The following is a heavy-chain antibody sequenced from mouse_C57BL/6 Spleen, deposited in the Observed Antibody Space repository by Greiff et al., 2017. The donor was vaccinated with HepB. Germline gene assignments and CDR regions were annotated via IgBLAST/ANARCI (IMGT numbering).Heavy chain of an antibody. J-gene: IGHJ4*01. CDR3: ARSWYYSNYESAMDY. D-gene: IGHD2-5*01. Sequence: QVQLKESGAELVKPGASVKISCKASGYAFSSYWMNWVKQRPGKGLEWIGQIYPGDGDTNYNGKFKGKATLTADKSSSTAYMQLSSLTSEDSAVYFCARSWYYSNYESAMDYWGQGTSVTVSS. CDR1: GYAFSSYW. V-gene: IGHV1-80*01. CDR2: IYPGDGDT.